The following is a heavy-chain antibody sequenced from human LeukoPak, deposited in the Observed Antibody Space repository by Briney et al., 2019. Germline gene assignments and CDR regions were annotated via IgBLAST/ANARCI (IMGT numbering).Heavy chain of an antibody. CDR3: ARGSGRRYYYYYGMDV. CDR1: GYTFTGYY. CDR2: INPNSGGT. Sequence: ASVKVSCKASGYTFTGYYMHWVRQAPGQGLEWMGWINPNSGGTNYAQKFQGRVTMTRDTSISTVYNERSRLRSDDTAVYYCARGSGRRYYYYYGMDVWGQGTTVTVSS. V-gene: IGHV1-2*02. D-gene: IGHD3-10*01. J-gene: IGHJ6*02.